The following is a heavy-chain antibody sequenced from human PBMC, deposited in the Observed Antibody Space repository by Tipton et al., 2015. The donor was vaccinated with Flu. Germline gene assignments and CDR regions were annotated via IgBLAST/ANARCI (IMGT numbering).Heavy chain of an antibody. V-gene: IGHV4-31*03. Sequence: TLSLTCTVSGGPITSGADYWSWIRQHPGKGLEWIGHIYYIGSTKYNPSLKSRVTISMDTSKNQFSLKLSSMTAADTAVYYCARMEWTVTTPRYFDLWGRGTLVTVSS. D-gene: IGHD4-17*01. CDR1: GGPITSGADY. J-gene: IGHJ2*01. CDR2: IYYIGST. CDR3: ARMEWTVTTPRYFDL.